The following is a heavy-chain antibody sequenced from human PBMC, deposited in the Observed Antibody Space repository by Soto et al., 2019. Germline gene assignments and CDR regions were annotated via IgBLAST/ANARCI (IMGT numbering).Heavy chain of an antibody. CDR3: AKVGSGAAAGVYYYYGMDV. D-gene: IGHD6-13*01. CDR1: GFAFSSYG. J-gene: IGHJ6*02. V-gene: IGHV3-30*18. CDR2: ISYDGSNK. Sequence: GGSLRLSCAASGFAFSSYGMHWVRQAPGKGLEWVAVISYDGSNKYYADSVKGRFTISRDNSKNTLYLQMNSLRAEDTAVYYCAKVGSGAAAGVYYYYGMDVWGQGTTVTVSS.